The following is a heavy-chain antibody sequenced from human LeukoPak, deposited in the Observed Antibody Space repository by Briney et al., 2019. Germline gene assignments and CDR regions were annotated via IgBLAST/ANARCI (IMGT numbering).Heavy chain of an antibody. CDR2: ITSYSSTI. V-gene: IGHV3-48*01. Sequence: PGGSLRLSCAASGFPFSSYSMNWVRQAPGRGLEWVSYITSYSSTIYYADSVKGRFTISRDNAENSLYLQMNSLRAEDTAVYYCARETIAIAVAGISSDFDYWGQGTLVTVSS. CDR3: ARETIAIAVAGISSDFDY. CDR1: GFPFSSYS. J-gene: IGHJ4*02. D-gene: IGHD6-19*01.